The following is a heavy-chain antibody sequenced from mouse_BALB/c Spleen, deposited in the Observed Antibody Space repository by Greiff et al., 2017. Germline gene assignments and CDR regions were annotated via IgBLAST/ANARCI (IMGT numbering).Heavy chain of an antibody. J-gene: IGHJ4*01. CDR3: ARPGDYGDYYAMDY. V-gene: IGHV4-1*02. CDR2: INPDSSTI. D-gene: IGHD2-4*01. Sequence: EVQLQESGGGLVQPGGSLKLSCAASGFDFSRYWMSWVRQAPGKGLEWIGEINPDSSTINYTPSLKDKFIISRDNAKNTLYLQMSKVRSEDTALYYCARPGDYGDYYAMDYWGQGTSVTVSS. CDR1: GFDFSRYW.